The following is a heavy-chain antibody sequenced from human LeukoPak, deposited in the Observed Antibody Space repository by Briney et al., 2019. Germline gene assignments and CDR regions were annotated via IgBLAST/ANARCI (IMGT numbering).Heavy chain of an antibody. V-gene: IGHV4-59*01. D-gene: IGHD6-13*01. Sequence: PSETLSLTCTVSGGSISSYYWSWIRQPPGKGLEWIGYIYYSGSTNYNPSLKSRVTISVDTSKNQFSLKLSSVTAADTAVYYCTRVDSSNWYEYRGYFDYWGQGTLVTVSS. CDR2: IYYSGST. CDR3: TRVDSSNWYEYRGYFDY. CDR1: GGSISSYY. J-gene: IGHJ4*02.